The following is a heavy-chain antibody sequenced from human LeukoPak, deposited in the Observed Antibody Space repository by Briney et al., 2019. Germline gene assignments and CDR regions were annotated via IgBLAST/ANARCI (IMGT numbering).Heavy chain of an antibody. J-gene: IGHJ4*02. Sequence: ETLSLTCTVSGGSVSSGSYYWSWIRQPPGKGLEWVSVIYSGGSTYYADSVKGRFTISRDNSKNTLYLQMNSLRAEDTAVYYCARDRPEGGIDYWGQGTLVTVSS. D-gene: IGHD3-16*01. CDR1: GGSVSSGSYY. V-gene: IGHV3-53*01. CDR2: IYSGGST. CDR3: ARDRPEGGIDY.